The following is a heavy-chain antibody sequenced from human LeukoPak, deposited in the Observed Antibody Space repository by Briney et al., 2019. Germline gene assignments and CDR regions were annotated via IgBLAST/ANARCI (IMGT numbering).Heavy chain of an antibody. CDR1: GGSVSSSNW. V-gene: IGHV4-4*02. D-gene: IGHD4-17*01. CDR2: IYHSGST. J-gene: IGHJ4*02. CDR3: AAYRTTVTTPFDY. Sequence: PSGTLSLTCAVSGGSVSSSNWWSWVRQPPGKGLEWIGEIYHSGSTNYNPSLKSRVTISVDKSKNQFSLRLSSVTAADTAVYYCAAYRTTVTTPFDYWGQGTLVTVSS.